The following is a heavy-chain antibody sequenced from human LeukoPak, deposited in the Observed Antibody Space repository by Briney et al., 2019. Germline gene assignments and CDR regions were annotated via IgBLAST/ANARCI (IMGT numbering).Heavy chain of an antibody. CDR2: IIPIFGTA. CDR3: ARDILPSYSGYDRTLPDY. D-gene: IGHD5-12*01. Sequence: ASVNVSCKASGGTFSSYAISWVRQAPGQGLDWMGGIIPIFGTANYAQKFQGRVTITADESTSTAYMELSSLRSEDTAVYYCARDILPSYSGYDRTLPDYWGQGTLVTVSS. J-gene: IGHJ4*02. CDR1: GGTFSSYA. V-gene: IGHV1-69*13.